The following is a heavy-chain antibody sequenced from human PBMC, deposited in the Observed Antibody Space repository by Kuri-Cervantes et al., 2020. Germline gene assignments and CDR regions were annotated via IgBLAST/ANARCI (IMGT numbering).Heavy chain of an antibody. Sequence: GESLKISCAASGFTFSSYSMNWVRQAPGKGLEWVSYISSSSSYIYYADSVKGRFTISRDNAKNSLYLQMNSLRVEDTAVYYCARLKASGGSWKDWNFDYWGQGTLVTVSS. J-gene: IGHJ4*02. CDR2: ISSSSSYI. CDR3: ARLKASGGSWKDWNFDY. CDR1: GFTFSSYS. D-gene: IGHD6-13*01. V-gene: IGHV3-21*05.